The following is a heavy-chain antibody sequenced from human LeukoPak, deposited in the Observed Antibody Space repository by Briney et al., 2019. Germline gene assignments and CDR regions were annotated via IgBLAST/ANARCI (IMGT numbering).Heavy chain of an antibody. CDR3: AKSPASWGLYYFDY. V-gene: IGHV3-23*01. Sequence: GGSLRLSCAASGFTFSNYAMSWVRQAPGKGLEWVSAISGSGGSTYYADSVKGRFTISRDNSKNTLYLQMNSLRAEDTAVYYCAKSPASWGLYYFDYWGQGTLVTVSS. CDR1: GFTFSNYA. J-gene: IGHJ4*02. D-gene: IGHD7-27*01. CDR2: ISGSGGST.